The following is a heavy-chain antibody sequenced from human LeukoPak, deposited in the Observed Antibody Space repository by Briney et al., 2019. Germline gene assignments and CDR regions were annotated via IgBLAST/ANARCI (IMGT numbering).Heavy chain of an antibody. CDR1: GFIFDDYG. J-gene: IGHJ4*02. D-gene: IGHD1-1*01. CDR2: INWNGGST. Sequence: PGRSLRLSCAASGFIFDDYGMSWVRQAPGKGLEWVSGINWNGGSTGYADSVKGRFTISRDNAKNSLYLQMNSLRAEDTALYYCARSSHNNYWYFDYWGQGTLVTVSS. V-gene: IGHV3-20*04. CDR3: ARSSHNNYWYFDY.